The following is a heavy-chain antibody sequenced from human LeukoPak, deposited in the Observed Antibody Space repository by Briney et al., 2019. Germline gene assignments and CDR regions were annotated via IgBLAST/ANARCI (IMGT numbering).Heavy chain of an antibody. CDR3: ARGVSTYYDFWSGYPFDP. Sequence: ASVKVSCMASGGTFSIYAISWVRQAPGQGLEWMGWISAYNGNTNYAQKLQGRVTMTTDTSTSTAYMELRSLRSDDTAVYYCARGVSTYYDFWSGYPFDPWGHGTPVSVSS. V-gene: IGHV1-18*01. CDR2: ISAYNGNT. D-gene: IGHD3-3*01. J-gene: IGHJ5*02. CDR1: GGTFSIYA.